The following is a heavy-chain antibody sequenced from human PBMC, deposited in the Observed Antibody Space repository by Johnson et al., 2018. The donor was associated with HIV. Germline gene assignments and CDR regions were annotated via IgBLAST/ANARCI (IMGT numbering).Heavy chain of an antibody. D-gene: IGHD7-27*01. CDR1: GFTFDDYA. V-gene: IGHV3-9*01. J-gene: IGHJ3*02. CDR2: ISWNSGSI. Sequence: VQLVESGGGLVQPGGSLRLSCAASGFTFDDYAMHWVRQAPGKGLEWVSCISWNSGSIGYADSVKGRFPISRDNAKNYLYLQMNSLRAEDTAVYYCARGGDDAFDIWGQGTMVTVSS. CDR3: ARGGDDAFDI.